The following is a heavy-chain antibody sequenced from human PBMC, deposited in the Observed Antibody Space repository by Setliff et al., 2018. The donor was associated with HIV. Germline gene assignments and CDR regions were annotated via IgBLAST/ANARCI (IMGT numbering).Heavy chain of an antibody. D-gene: IGHD3-10*01. CDR1: GASISNSNSY. J-gene: IGHJ4*02. V-gene: IGHV4-39*02. Sequence: SETLSLTCIVYGASISNSNSYWGWSRQPPGNRLEWLGSSYDSGSTAYNPSLRGRLTISVDTSKNHVPLRLSSVTAADTGVYYCAWARASSGSYLWGQGTLVTVSS. CDR3: AWARASSGSYL. CDR2: SYDSGST.